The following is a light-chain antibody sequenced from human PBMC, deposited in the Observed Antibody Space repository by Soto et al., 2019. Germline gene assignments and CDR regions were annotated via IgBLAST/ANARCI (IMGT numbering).Light chain of an antibody. J-gene: IGKJ2*01. CDR2: GGS. CDR1: QSVNDNS. V-gene: IGKV3-20*01. CDR3: QQYGSSPRT. Sequence: DIVLTQSPGTLSLSPGEGATLSCRASQSVNDNSLAWYQQKPGQAPSLVIYGGSSRATGIPDRFSGSGSGTDFSLSISRLEPEDFAVYSCQQYGSSPRTFGQGTKLEIK.